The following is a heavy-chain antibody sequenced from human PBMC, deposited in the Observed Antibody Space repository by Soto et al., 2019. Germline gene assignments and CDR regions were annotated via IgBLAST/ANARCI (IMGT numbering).Heavy chain of an antibody. CDR1: GFTFGAYA. CDR3: SRGEPINLGSPVYFDH. V-gene: IGHV3-49*03. J-gene: IGHJ4*02. Sequence: EVQLVESGGGLVQPGRSLRLSCTVSGFTFGAYAMSWFRQAPGKGLEWVSFIRTKAHGGTTEYAASVKGRFTISRDDSKSIAYLQMNSLKIEDTAVYYCSRGEPINLGSPVYFDHWGQGTLVTVSS. CDR2: IRTKAHGGTT.